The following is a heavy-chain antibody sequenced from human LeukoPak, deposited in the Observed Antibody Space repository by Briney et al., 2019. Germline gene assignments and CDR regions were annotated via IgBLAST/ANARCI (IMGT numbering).Heavy chain of an antibody. Sequence: PGGSLRLSCAASGFTFSSYGMHWVRQAPGEGLEWVAVIWYDGSNKYYADSVKGRFTISRDNSKNTLYLQMNSLRAEDTAVYYCARGGWPIDYWGQGTLVTVSS. CDR3: ARGGWPIDY. CDR1: GFTFSSYG. J-gene: IGHJ4*02. CDR2: IWYDGSNK. D-gene: IGHD5-24*01. V-gene: IGHV3-33*01.